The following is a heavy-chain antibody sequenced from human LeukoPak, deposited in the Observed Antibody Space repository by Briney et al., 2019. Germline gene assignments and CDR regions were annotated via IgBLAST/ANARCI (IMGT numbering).Heavy chain of an antibody. J-gene: IGHJ1*01. CDR3: AKGSFTMVQGVPSEYFQH. CDR2: ISGSGGRV. CDR1: GFTFSSYA. Sequence: GGSLRLSCAASGFTFSSYAMSWGRQVPGQGVDWVSAISGSGGRVYYADSVKGRFNISRDNSKSTVSLQMNSLRPEDTAVYYCAKGSFTMVQGVPSEYFQHWGQGSLVIVSS. D-gene: IGHD3-10*01. V-gene: IGHV3-23*01.